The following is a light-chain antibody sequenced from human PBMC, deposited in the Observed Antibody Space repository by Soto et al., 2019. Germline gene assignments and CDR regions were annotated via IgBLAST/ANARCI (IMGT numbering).Light chain of an antibody. J-gene: IGKJ5*01. Sequence: EVVLTQSPATLSLSPGERVTLSCRASESVSIYLAWFQQIPGQAPRLLIYDASNRATGIPARFSGSGSGTDFTLTISSLGPEDFAVYYCQQRMTWPPITFGQGTRLEIK. V-gene: IGKV3-11*01. CDR3: QQRMTWPPIT. CDR2: DAS. CDR1: ESVSIY.